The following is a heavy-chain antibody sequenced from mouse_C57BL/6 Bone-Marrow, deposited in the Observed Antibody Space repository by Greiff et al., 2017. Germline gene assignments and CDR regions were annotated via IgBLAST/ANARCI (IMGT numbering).Heavy chain of an antibody. J-gene: IGHJ3*01. CDR2: IHPNSGST. V-gene: IGHV1-64*01. CDR1: GYTFTSYW. CDR3: ARKGRRWYTWFAY. D-gene: IGHD2-1*01. Sequence: QVQLQKPGAELVKPGASVKLSCKASGYTFTSYWMHWVKQRPGQGLEWIGMIHPNSGSTNYNEKFKSKATLTVDKSSSTAYMQLSSLTSEDSAVYYCARKGRRWYTWFAYWGQGTLVTVSA.